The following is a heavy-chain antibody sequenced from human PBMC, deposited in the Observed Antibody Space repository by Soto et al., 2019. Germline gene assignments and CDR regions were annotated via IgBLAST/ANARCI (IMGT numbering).Heavy chain of an antibody. J-gene: IGHJ6*02. CDR2: IVVGSGNT. CDR1: GFTFTSSS. CDR3: AAQSSSRYHYYGMDV. V-gene: IGHV1-58*01. Sequence: SVKVSCKASGFTFTSSSVQWVRQARGQRLEWIGWIVVGSGNTNYAQKFQERVTITRDMSTSTAYMELSSLRSEDTAVYYCAAQSSSRYHYYGMDVWGQGTTVTVSS. D-gene: IGHD6-6*01.